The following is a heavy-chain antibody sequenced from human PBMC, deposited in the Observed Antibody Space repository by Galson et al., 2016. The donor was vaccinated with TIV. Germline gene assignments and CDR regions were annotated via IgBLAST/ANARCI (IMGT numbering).Heavy chain of an antibody. Sequence: SLRLSCAASGFVFRDWSMNWVRQAPGKGLEWVSAISGGGDYTHYAHSVKGRFTISSDNSKNTLYLQMNSLRPDDTAIYFCGHNWNYVYWGQGSLVTVSS. J-gene: IGHJ1*01. CDR3: GHNWNYVY. V-gene: IGHV3-23*01. D-gene: IGHD1-7*01. CDR1: GFVFRDWS. CDR2: ISGGGDYT.